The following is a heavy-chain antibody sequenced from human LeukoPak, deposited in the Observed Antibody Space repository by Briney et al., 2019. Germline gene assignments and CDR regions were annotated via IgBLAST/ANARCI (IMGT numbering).Heavy chain of an antibody. J-gene: IGHJ4*02. V-gene: IGHV3-23*01. Sequence: GGSLRLSCATSGFTFSRFAMSWVRQAPGKGLEWVSGISGSGGSTYYADSVKGRLTISRDNSKNTLYLQMNSLRADDTAVYYCAKVVSFYYDSSGHFYFDYWGQGALVTVSS. D-gene: IGHD3-22*01. CDR3: AKVVSFYYDSSGHFYFDY. CDR2: ISGSGGST. CDR1: GFTFSRFA.